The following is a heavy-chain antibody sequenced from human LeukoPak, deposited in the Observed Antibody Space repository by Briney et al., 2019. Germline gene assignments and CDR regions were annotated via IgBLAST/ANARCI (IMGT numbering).Heavy chain of an antibody. D-gene: IGHD3-3*01. CDR1: GFTFSSYC. CDR3: AKSPSITIFGVVTYIDY. V-gene: IGHV3-74*01. J-gene: IGHJ4*02. Sequence: GGSLRLSCAASGFTFSSYCMNWVRHAPGKGLVWVSRINSDGSRTNYADSVKGRFTISRDNAKNTLFLQMNSLRAEDTAVYYCAKSPSITIFGVVTYIDYWGQGTLVTVSS. CDR2: INSDGSRT.